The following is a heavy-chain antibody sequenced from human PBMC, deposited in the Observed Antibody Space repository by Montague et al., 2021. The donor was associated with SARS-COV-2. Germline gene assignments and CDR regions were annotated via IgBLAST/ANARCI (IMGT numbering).Heavy chain of an antibody. D-gene: IGHD3-9*01. J-gene: IGHJ3*02. CDR3: ARGYYDILTGYLDAFGI. CDR1: GFSLSTSGMC. Sequence: PALVKPTQTLTLTCTFPGFSLSTSGMCVSWIRQPPGKALEWLARIDWDDDKYYSTSLKTRLTISKDTSKNQVVLTMTNMDPVDTATYYCARGYYDILTGYLDAFGIWGQGTMVTVSS. V-gene: IGHV2-70*11. CDR2: IDWDDDK.